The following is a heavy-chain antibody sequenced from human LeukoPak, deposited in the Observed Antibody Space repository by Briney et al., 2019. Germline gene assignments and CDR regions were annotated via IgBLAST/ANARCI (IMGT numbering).Heavy chain of an antibody. CDR1: GFTVSSSY. D-gene: IGHD5-18*01. CDR2: IYSGGST. J-gene: IGHJ4*02. Sequence: GGSLRLSCAASGFTVSSSYMSWVRQAPGKGLEWVSLIYSGGSTYYAASLKGRFTISRDNSKNTLYLQMKSLRHEDMAVYYCAKGYNYAYEYWGQGTLVTVSS. CDR3: AKGYNYAYEY. V-gene: IGHV3-53*01.